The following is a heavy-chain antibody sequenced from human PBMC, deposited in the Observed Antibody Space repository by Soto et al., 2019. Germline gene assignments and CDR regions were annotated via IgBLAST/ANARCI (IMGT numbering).Heavy chain of an antibody. V-gene: IGHV5-10-1*01. CDR3: ARDTQNPYSNLMRY. CDR2: IDPSDSYT. D-gene: IGHD6-13*01. CDR1: GYSFTSYW. J-gene: IGHJ4*02. Sequence: PGESLKIYCKGSGYSFTSYWISWVRQMPGNGLEWMGRIDPSDSYTNYSPSFQGHVTISADKSISTAYLQWSSLKASDTAMYYCARDTQNPYSNLMRYWGQGTLVTVSS.